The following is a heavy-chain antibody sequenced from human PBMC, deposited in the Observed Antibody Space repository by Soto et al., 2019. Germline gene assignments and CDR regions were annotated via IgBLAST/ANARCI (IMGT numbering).Heavy chain of an antibody. V-gene: IGHV3-30*18. CDR3: AKDAVSGSRRVPFNYYGMAV. Sequence: QVQLVESGGGVVQPGRSLRLSCAASGFSFSIYGMHWVRQAPGKGLQWVAAISYDGSERYYADSVKGRFTISRDNSNNTLYLQMNSLRSEDTAVYYCAKDAVSGSRRVPFNYYGMAVWGQGTTVTVSS. CDR1: GFSFSIYG. CDR2: ISYDGSER. D-gene: IGHD3-10*01. J-gene: IGHJ6*02.